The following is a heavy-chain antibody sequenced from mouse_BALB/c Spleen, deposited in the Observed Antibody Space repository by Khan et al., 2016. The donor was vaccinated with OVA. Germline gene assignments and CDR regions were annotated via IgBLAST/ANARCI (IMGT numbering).Heavy chain of an antibody. V-gene: IGHV1-85*01. CDR2: IFPGDDST. Sequence: QVQLQQSGAELVKPGASVKLSCKASGYTFTNYDINWVRQRPEQGLEWIGWIFPGDDSTKYNEKFKGKATLTTDKSSSTAYMQLSRLTSEDSAVYFCARHYYGSTLYWYFDVGGAGTTVTVSS. J-gene: IGHJ1*01. CDR3: ARHYYGSTLYWYFDV. D-gene: IGHD1-1*01. CDR1: GYTFTNYD.